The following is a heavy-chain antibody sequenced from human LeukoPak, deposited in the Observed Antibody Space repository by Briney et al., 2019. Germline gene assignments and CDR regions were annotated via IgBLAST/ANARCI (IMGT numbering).Heavy chain of an antibody. D-gene: IGHD3-10*01. Sequence: GGSLRLSCAASGFTFSSYAMNWVRQAPGKGLEWISFISGDGGRTDYADSVKGRFTISRDNPRNTLYLQMNSLRAEDTAIYYCAKRSYGSGSYYAFDYWGQGTPATVSS. V-gene: IGHV3-23*01. J-gene: IGHJ4*02. CDR2: ISGDGGRT. CDR3: AKRSYGSGSYYAFDY. CDR1: GFTFSSYA.